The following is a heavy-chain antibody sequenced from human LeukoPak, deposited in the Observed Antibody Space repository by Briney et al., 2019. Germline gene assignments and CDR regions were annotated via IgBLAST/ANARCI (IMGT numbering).Heavy chain of an antibody. CDR3: AKGGVGSGKTFDS. D-gene: IGHD3-10*01. CDR1: GFTFSSYA. J-gene: IGHJ4*02. V-gene: IGHV3-23*01. CDR2: ISGSGGST. Sequence: GGSLRLPCAASGFTFSSYAMSWVRQAPGKGLELVSGISGSGGSTYYADSVKGRFTISRDNSKNTLYLQMNSLRAEDTAMYYCAKGGVGSGKTFDSWGQGTLVTVSS.